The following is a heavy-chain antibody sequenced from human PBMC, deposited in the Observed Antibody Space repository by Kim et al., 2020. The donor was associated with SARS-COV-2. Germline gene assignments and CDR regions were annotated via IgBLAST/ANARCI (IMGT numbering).Heavy chain of an antibody. V-gene: IGHV3-33*01. Sequence: GGSLRLSCAASGFTFSSYGMHWVRQAPGKGLEWVVVIWYDGTNKYYADSVKGRFTISRDNSKNTLYLQMNSLRAEDTAVYYCARDGGRGYMFQNWGQGTLVTVSS. D-gene: IGHD5-18*01. CDR1: GFTFSSYG. J-gene: IGHJ4*02. CDR2: IWYDGTNK. CDR3: ARDGGRGYMFQN.